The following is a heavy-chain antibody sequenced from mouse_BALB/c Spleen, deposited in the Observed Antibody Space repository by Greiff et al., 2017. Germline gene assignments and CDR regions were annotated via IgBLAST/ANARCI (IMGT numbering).Heavy chain of an antibody. V-gene: IGHV5-6-4*01. CDR2: ISSGGSYT. Sequence: EVQRVESGGGLVKPGGSLKLSCAASGFTFSSYTMSWVRQTPEKRLEWVATISSGGSYTYYPDSVKGRFTISRDNAKNTLYLQMSSLKSEDTAMYYCTRGLGDGNPLDYWGQGTTLTVSS. J-gene: IGHJ2*01. CDR1: GFTFSSYT. D-gene: IGHD2-1*01. CDR3: TRGLGDGNPLDY.